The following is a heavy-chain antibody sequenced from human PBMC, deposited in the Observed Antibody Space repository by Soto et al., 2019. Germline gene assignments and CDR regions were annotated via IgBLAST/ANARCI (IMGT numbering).Heavy chain of an antibody. Sequence: PVKVSCKASGGTFSVYTISWVRQAPGQGLEWMGGIIPIFGTANYAQKFQGRVTITTDESTSTAYMELSSLRSEDTAVYYCSRANIGAFMPSSYYYGMDVWGQGSTVTVSS. CDR2: IIPIFGTA. D-gene: IGHD6-13*01. CDR3: SRANIGAFMPSSYYYGMDV. V-gene: IGHV1-69*05. J-gene: IGHJ6*02. CDR1: GGTFSVYT.